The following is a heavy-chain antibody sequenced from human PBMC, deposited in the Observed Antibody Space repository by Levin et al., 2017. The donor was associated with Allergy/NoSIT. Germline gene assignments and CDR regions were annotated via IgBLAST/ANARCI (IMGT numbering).Heavy chain of an antibody. V-gene: IGHV4-30-2*01. CDR2: IYHSGST. J-gene: IGHJ2*01. CDR1: GVSISSVGYS. D-gene: IGHD4-11*01. Sequence: SETLSLTCAVSGVSISSVGYSWSWIRQPPGKGLEWIGYIYHSGSTYYNPSLKSRVTISLDRSKNQFSLKLSSVTAADTAVYYCATLTTYYWYFDLWGRGTLVTVSS. CDR3: ATLTTYYWYFDL.